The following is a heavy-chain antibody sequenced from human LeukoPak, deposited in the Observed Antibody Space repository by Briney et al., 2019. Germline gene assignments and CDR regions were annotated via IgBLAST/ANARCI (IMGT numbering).Heavy chain of an antibody. V-gene: IGHV3-53*05. CDR1: GFTVSSNY. CDR3: AKDIRYDLYSSSGTGDGFDI. D-gene: IGHD6-13*01. J-gene: IGHJ3*02. CDR2: IYSGGST. Sequence: HPGGSLRLSCAASGFTVSSNYMSWVRQAPGKGLEWVSVIYSGGSTYYADSVKGRFTISRDNSKNSLYLQMNSLRAEDTALYYCAKDIRYDLYSSSGTGDGFDILGQGTMVTVSS.